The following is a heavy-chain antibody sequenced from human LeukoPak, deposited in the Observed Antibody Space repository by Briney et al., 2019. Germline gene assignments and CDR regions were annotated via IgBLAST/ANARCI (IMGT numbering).Heavy chain of an antibody. J-gene: IGHJ4*02. CDR2: IYYSGST. CDR3: ARVHYDSSGYPLLYYFDY. CDR1: GGSISGYY. Sequence: PSQTLSLTWTVLGGSISGYYSSWIWHRPGEELEWGGDIYYSGSTTYNPSLKRLVTISVDTSKNKFSLKLSSVTAADTAVYYCARVHYDSSGYPLLYYFDYWGQGTLVTVSS. D-gene: IGHD3-22*01. V-gene: IGHV4-59*01.